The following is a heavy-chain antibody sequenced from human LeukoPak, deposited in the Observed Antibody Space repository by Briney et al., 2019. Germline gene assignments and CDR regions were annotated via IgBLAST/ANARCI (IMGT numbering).Heavy chain of an antibody. CDR2: ISSSSSTI. CDR3: AREETSYSSGWKED. J-gene: IGHJ4*02. Sequence: GGSLRLSCAASGFTFSSYSMNWVRQAPGKGLEWVSYISSSSSTIYYADSVKGRFTISRDNAKNTLYLQMNSLRVEDTAVYYCAREETSYSSGWKEDWGQGTLVTVSS. CDR1: GFTFSSYS. V-gene: IGHV3-48*04. D-gene: IGHD6-19*01.